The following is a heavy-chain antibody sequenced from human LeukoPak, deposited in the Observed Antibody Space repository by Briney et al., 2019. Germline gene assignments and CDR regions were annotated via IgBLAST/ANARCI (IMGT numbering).Heavy chain of an antibody. CDR3: AKDDAWLQFND. V-gene: IGHV3-23*01. D-gene: IGHD5-24*01. CDR1: GFTFSTYG. CDR2: ISGSGGST. Sequence: GGSLRLSCAASGFTFSTYGMSWVRQAPGKGLEWVSAISGSGGSTYYADSVKGRFTISRDNSKNTLYLQMNSLRDEDTAVYYCAKDDAWLQFNDWGQGTLVTVSS. J-gene: IGHJ4*02.